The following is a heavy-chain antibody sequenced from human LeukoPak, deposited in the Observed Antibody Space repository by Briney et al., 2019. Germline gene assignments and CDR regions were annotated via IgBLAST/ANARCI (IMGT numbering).Heavy chain of an antibody. CDR2: ISSSSSYI. J-gene: IGHJ5*02. Sequence: EGSLRLSCAASGFTFSSYSMNWVRQAPGKGLEWVSSISSSSSYIYYADSVKGRLTISRDNAKNSLYLQMNSLRAEDTAVYYCAKGGPLVVPAARRWFDPWGQGTLVTVSS. CDR3: AKGGPLVVPAARRWFDP. V-gene: IGHV3-21*01. D-gene: IGHD2-2*01. CDR1: GFTFSSYS.